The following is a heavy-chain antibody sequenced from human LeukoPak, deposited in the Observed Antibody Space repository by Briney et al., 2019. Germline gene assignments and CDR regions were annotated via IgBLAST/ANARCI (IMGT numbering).Heavy chain of an antibody. Sequence: SGGSLRLSCAASGFTFSVFAMTWVRQAPGKGLEWVAHINPDGRDTYYVDSVKGRFTISRDNAQNSMYLQMNSLRVEDTAVYYCTSWGDTTAEYFQRWGQGTLVTVSS. D-gene: IGHD2-21*02. V-gene: IGHV3-7*01. CDR1: GFTFSVFA. J-gene: IGHJ1*01. CDR3: TSWGDTTAEYFQR. CDR2: INPDGRDT.